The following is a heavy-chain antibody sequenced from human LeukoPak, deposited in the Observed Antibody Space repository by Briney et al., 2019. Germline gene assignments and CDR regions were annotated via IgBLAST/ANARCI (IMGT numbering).Heavy chain of an antibody. J-gene: IGHJ4*02. Sequence: ASVTVSCKTSGYMVSDYYMHWVRQAPGQGLEWMGWLRGDTGDTDSPQKFKGRVTMTRDTATNTAYMQLSRLTYDDTAIYFCARVWYNACDYWGQGTLVTVSS. CDR3: ARVWYNACDY. V-gene: IGHV1-2*02. D-gene: IGHD1-1*01. CDR1: GYMVSDYY. CDR2: LRGDTGDT.